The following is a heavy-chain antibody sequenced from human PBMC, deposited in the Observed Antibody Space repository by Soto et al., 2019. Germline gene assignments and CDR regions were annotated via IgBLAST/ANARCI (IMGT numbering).Heavy chain of an antibody. CDR2: ISGSGVST. V-gene: IGHV3-23*01. CDR3: AKDHGIWGRLVEYMDV. Sequence: EVQLLESGGGLVQPGGSLRLSCAASGFTFSSYALGWVRQAPGRGLECVSAISGSGVSTFYADSVKGRFTISRDTSKNTLYLQMNTLTAEDTAVYYCAKDHGIWGRLVEYMDVWGQGTTVTVSS. J-gene: IGHJ6*02. D-gene: IGHD3-10*01. CDR1: GFTFSSYA.